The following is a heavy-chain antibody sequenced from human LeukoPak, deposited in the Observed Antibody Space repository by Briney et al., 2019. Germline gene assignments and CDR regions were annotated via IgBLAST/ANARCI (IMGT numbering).Heavy chain of an antibody. Sequence: GGSLRLSCAASGFTVSSNYMSWVRQAPGKGLEWVSVIYSGGSTYYADSVKGRFTISRDNSRNTLYLQLNSLRAEDTAVYYCAKDEVFGGKYWFDPWGQGTLVTVSS. CDR2: IYSGGST. CDR1: GFTVSSNY. D-gene: IGHD4-23*01. J-gene: IGHJ5*02. V-gene: IGHV3-53*01. CDR3: AKDEVFGGKYWFDP.